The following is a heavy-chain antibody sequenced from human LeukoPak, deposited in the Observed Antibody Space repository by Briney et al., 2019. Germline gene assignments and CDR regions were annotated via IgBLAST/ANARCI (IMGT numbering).Heavy chain of an antibody. CDR2: MNPNSGNT. CDR3: ARGSSLRFLEWLLRGWYFDL. Sequence: ASVKVSCKASGYTFTGYYMHWVRQATGQGLEWMGWMNPNSGNTGYAQKFQGRVTMTRNTSISTAYMELSSLRSEDTAVYYCARGSSLRFLEWLLRGWYFDLWGRGTLVTVSS. D-gene: IGHD3-3*01. CDR1: GYTFTGYY. V-gene: IGHV1-8*02. J-gene: IGHJ2*01.